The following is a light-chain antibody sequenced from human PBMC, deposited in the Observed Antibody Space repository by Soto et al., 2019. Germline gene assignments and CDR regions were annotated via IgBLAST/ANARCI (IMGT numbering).Light chain of an antibody. Sequence: EIVMTQSPATLSVSPGERATLSCRASQSVSSNLAWYQQKPGQAPRLLIYGASGRATGIPARFSGSGSGTEFTLTISSLQSEHFAVYYCQHYNNWPFTFGQGTKVDIK. CDR3: QHYNNWPFT. CDR2: GAS. J-gene: IGKJ2*01. V-gene: IGKV3-15*01. CDR1: QSVSSN.